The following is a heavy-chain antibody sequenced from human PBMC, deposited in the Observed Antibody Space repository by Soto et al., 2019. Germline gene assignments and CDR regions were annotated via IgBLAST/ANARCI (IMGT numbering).Heavy chain of an antibody. V-gene: IGHV1-18*01. J-gene: IGHJ5*02. CDR1: GYTFTSYG. CDR2: ISAYNGNT. D-gene: IGHD1-1*01. CDR3: ARDYLPQLELRGYNWFDP. Sequence: ASVKVSCKASGYTFTSYGISWVRQAPGQGLEWMGWISAYNGNTNYAQKLQGRVTMTTDTSTSTAYMELRSLRSDDTAVYYCARDYLPQLELRGYNWFDPWGQGTLVTVSS.